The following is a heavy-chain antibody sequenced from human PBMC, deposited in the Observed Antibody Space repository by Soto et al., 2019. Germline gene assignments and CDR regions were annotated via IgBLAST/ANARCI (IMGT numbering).Heavy chain of an antibody. V-gene: IGHV3-23*01. CDR2: FSGSGSNT. CDR1: GFTFSIHA. J-gene: IGHJ4*02. CDR3: AKRMTNDILTPDDY. Sequence: PGGSLRLSCTASGFTFSIHAMSWVRQAPGKGLEWVSGFSGSGSNTYYADSVKGRFTISRDISKNTLYLQMNSLRAEDTALYYCAKRMTNDILTPDDYWGQGTLVTVSS. D-gene: IGHD3-9*01.